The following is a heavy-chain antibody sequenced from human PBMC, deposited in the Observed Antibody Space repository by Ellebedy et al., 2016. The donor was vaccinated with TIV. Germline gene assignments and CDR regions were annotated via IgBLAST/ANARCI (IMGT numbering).Heavy chain of an antibody. J-gene: IGHJ4*02. CDR1: GGSVSSNHW. Sequence: MPSETLSLTCAVSGGSVSSNHWWRWVRQPPGKGLEWIGEFFHSGITNYNPSLKSRVTISVDTSKNQFSMKLSSVTAADAAVYYCARDEYNISWFKYWGQGTLVTVSS. V-gene: IGHV4-4*02. CDR3: ARDEYNISWFKY. CDR2: FFHSGIT. D-gene: IGHD6-13*01.